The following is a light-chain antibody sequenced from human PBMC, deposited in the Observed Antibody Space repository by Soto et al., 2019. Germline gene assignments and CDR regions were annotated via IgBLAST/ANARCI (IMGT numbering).Light chain of an antibody. J-gene: IGKJ1*01. V-gene: IGKV3-20*01. CDR3: KQYGSSPT. Sequence: DIPLTQSPATLSLSPGESATLSCRASQSVSSNLAWYQQKPGQAPRLLIYGASSRATGIPDRFSGSGSGTEFTLTIRRLEPEDFAVYYCKQYGSSPTCGQGTKVDIK. CDR2: GAS. CDR1: QSVSSN.